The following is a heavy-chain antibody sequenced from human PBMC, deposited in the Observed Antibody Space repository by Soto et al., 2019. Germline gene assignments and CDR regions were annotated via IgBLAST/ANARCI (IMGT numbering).Heavy chain of an antibody. CDR2: IVVGSGNT. D-gene: IGHD2-21*02. Sequence: GASVKVSCKASGFTFTSSAVQWVRQARGQRLEWIGWIVVGSGNTNYAQKFQERVTITRDMSTSTAYMELSSLRSEDTAVYYCAAGHCGGDCYDDSYYYYGMDVWGQGTTVTVSS. J-gene: IGHJ6*02. CDR3: AAGHCGGDCYDDSYYYYGMDV. V-gene: IGHV1-58*01. CDR1: GFTFTSSA.